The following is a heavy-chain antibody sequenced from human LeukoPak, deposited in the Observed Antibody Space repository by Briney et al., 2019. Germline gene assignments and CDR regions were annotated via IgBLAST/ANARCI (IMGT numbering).Heavy chain of an antibody. Sequence: SVKVSCKASGGTFSSYAISWVRQAPGRGLEWMGGIIPIFGTANYAQKFQGRVTITTDESTSTAYMELSSLRSEDTAVYYCAAESGSYAYYCYMDVWGKGTTVTVSS. CDR2: IIPIFGTA. V-gene: IGHV1-69*05. CDR3: AAESGSYAYYCYMDV. D-gene: IGHD1-26*01. CDR1: GGTFSSYA. J-gene: IGHJ6*03.